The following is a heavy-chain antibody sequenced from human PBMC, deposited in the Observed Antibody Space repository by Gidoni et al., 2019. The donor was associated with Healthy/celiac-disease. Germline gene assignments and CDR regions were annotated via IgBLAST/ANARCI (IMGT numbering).Heavy chain of an antibody. D-gene: IGHD3-3*01. J-gene: IGHJ4*02. CDR1: GGPLSSYA. V-gene: IGHV1-69*09. CDR3: ARYGGLQWTIFGSTRLDY. Sequence: QVQLVQSGAEVKKPGSSAKVSCTASGGPLSSYAIRWVRQPPGQGLEWMGRIIAILGIANCAQKFQGRGTITADKSTSTAYMELSSLRSEDTAVYYCARYGGLQWTIFGSTRLDYWGQGTLVTVSS. CDR2: IIAILGIA.